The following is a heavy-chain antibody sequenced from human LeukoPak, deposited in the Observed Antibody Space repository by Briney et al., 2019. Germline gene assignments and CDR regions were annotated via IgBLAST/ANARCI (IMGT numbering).Heavy chain of an antibody. CDR2: IKQDGSEK. D-gene: IGHD3-10*01. CDR1: GFTFSSYW. J-gene: IGHJ6*02. CDR3: ARDQLWFGESNYYYGMDV. Sequence: GGSLRLSCAASGFTFSSYWMSWVRQAPGKGLEWVANIKQDGSEKYYVDSVKGRFTISRDNAKNSLYLQMNSLRAEDTAVYYCARDQLWFGESNYYYGMDVWGQGTTVTVSS. V-gene: IGHV3-7*01.